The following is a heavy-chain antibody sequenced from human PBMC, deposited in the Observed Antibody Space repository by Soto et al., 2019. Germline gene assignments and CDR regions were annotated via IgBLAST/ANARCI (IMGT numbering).Heavy chain of an antibody. V-gene: IGHV3-7*04. D-gene: IGHD1-7*01. CDR3: TRGLENYSYFDI. CDR1: GFSFSSHW. Sequence: GGSLRLSCAASGFSFSSHWMSWVRQAPGKGLEWVANIKQDGSETQYVDSVKGRFTISRDNAQNMLYVQMTSLRAEDTALYYCTRGLENYSYFDIWGQGILVTVSS. CDR2: IKQDGSET. J-gene: IGHJ4*02.